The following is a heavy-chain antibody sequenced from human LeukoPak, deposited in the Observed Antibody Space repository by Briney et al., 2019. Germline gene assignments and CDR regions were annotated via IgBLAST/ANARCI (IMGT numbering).Heavy chain of an antibody. CDR3: ARDQVHGAFDL. CDR2: ISSSSSYI. V-gene: IGHV3-21*01. J-gene: IGHJ2*01. CDR1: GFTFSSYS. Sequence: GGSLTLSCAASGFTFSSYSMNWVRQARGKGLEWVSSISSSSSYIYYADSVKGRFTISRDNAKNSLYLQMNSLRAEDTAVYYCARDQVHGAFDLWGRGTLVTVSS.